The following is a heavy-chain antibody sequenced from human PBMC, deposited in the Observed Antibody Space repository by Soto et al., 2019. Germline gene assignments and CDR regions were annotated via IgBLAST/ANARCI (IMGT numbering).Heavy chain of an antibody. Sequence: PGESLKIACKGSGYNFAGYWIAWVRQMPGKGLELMGIIYPSDSDTRYRPSFQGQVTISADKSISSAYLQWSSLRASDTAMYYCARGGVSTRTFDYWGQGTPVTVSS. CDR1: GYNFAGYW. D-gene: IGHD3-3*01. J-gene: IGHJ4*02. V-gene: IGHV5-51*01. CDR2: IYPSDSDT. CDR3: ARGGVSTRTFDY.